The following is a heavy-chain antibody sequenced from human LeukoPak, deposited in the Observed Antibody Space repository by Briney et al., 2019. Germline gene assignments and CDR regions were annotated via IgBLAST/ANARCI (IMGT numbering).Heavy chain of an antibody. CDR3: AKEVKNREHYDFWSGYYTGYYFDY. Sequence: GGSLRLSCAASGFTFSSYGMHWVRQAPGKGLEWVAVISYDGSNKYYADSVKGRFTISRDNSKNTLYLQMYSLRAEDTAVYYCAKEVKNREHYDFWSGYYTGYYFDYWGQGTLVTVSS. V-gene: IGHV3-30*18. D-gene: IGHD3-3*01. J-gene: IGHJ4*02. CDR2: ISYDGSNK. CDR1: GFTFSSYG.